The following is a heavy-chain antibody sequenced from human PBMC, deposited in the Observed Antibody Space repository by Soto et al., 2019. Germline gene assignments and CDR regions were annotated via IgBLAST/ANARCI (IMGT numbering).Heavy chain of an antibody. Sequence: GGSLRLSCAASGFTXSSYSMNWVRQAPGKGLEWVSYISSSSSTIYYADSVKGRFTISRDNAKNSLYLQMNSLRAEDTAVYYCARAAITYYYDSSGYSAAFAIRGQGTMVTVSS. CDR3: ARAAITYYYDSSGYSAAFAI. CDR1: GFTXSSYS. J-gene: IGHJ3*02. V-gene: IGHV3-48*01. CDR2: ISSSSSTI. D-gene: IGHD3-22*01.